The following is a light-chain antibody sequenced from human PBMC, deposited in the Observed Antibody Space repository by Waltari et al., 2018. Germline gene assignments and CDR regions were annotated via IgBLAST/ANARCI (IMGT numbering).Light chain of an antibody. CDR2: NTN. CDR1: SGSVSGNYH. J-gene: IGLJ3*02. CDR3: VLYMSSGFWV. V-gene: IGLV8-61*01. Sequence: QTVVTQEPSLSVSPGGTVTLTCGLSSGSVSGNYHPSWYQQTPGQAPRSLIYNTNTRSSGVPVRFSGSILGNKAALTITGAQADDECDYYCVLYMSSGFWVFGGGTKLTVL.